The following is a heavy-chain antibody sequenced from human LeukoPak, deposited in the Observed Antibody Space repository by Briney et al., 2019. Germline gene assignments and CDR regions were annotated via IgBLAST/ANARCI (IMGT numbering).Heavy chain of an antibody. J-gene: IGHJ4*02. CDR2: INHSGST. V-gene: IGHV4-34*01. CDR3: ARQVAVAGLGIDY. CDR1: GGSFSGYY. D-gene: IGHD6-19*01. Sequence: SETPSLTCAVYGGSFSGYYWSWIRQPPGKGLEWIGEINHSGSTNYNPSLKSRVTISVDTSKNQFSLKLSSVTAADTAVYYCARQVAVAGLGIDYWGQGTLVTVSS.